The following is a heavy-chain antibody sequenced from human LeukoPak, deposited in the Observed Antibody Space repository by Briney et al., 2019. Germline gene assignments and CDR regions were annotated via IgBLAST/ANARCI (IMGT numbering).Heavy chain of an antibody. V-gene: IGHV4-4*07. CDR3: ARDDPPIESGSYLGVWYFDL. J-gene: IGHJ2*01. CDR1: RGSMSFYY. D-gene: IGHD1-26*01. Sequence: SETLSLTCNMSRGSMSFYYWNWIRQPAGEGLEWIGRIDTSRQTSYNPSLKNRVTISVDKSKNQVSLELRSVTVADTAVYYCARDDPPIESGSYLGVWYFDLWGRGTLVTISS. CDR2: IDTSRQT.